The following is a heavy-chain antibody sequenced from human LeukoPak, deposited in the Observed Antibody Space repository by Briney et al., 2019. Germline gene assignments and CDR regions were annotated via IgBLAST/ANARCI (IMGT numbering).Heavy chain of an antibody. Sequence: KPSETLSLTCTVSGGSISSSSYHWGWIRQPPGKGLEWIGSISYSGSTYYNPSLKSRVTTSVDTSKNQFSLKLSSVTAADTAVYFCARWYYYYSSGFYPYYFDHWGQGTLVTVSS. J-gene: IGHJ4*02. D-gene: IGHD3-22*01. V-gene: IGHV4-39*01. CDR3: ARWYYYYSSGFYPYYFDH. CDR1: GGSISSSSYH. CDR2: ISYSGST.